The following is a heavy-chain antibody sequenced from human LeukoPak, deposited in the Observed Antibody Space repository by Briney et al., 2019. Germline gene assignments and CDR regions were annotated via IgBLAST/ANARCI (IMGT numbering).Heavy chain of an antibody. J-gene: IGHJ1*01. CDR3: TRGHSAD. CDR2: MNPNSGNT. Sequence: ASVKVSCKASGYTFTSYDITWVRQATGQGLEWMRWMNPNSGNTGYAQKFQGRVTMTRNTSISTAYMDLSSLRSEDTAVYYCTRGHSADWGQGTLVTVSS. CDR1: GYTFTSYD. V-gene: IGHV1-8*01. D-gene: IGHD6-19*01.